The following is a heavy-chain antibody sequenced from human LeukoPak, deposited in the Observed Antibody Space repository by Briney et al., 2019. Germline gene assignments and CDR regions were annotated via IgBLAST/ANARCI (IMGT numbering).Heavy chain of an antibody. J-gene: IGHJ5*02. CDR1: GFMFDDYA. CDR2: ISWNSGSL. CDR3: AKDTGWFGELGNWFDP. Sequence: GGSLRLSCAASGFMFDDYAMHWVRQAPGKGLEWVSGISWNSGSLGYADSVKGRFTISRDNAKKSLYLQMNSLRVEDTALYYCAKDTGWFGELGNWFDPWGQGTLVTVSS. D-gene: IGHD3-10*01. V-gene: IGHV3-9*01.